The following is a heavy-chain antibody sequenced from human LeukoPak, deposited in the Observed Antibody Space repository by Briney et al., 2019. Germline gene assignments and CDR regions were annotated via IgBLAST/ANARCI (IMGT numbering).Heavy chain of an antibody. CDR2: IYYSGST. J-gene: IGHJ2*01. Sequence: PSETLSLTCTVSGGSISSYYWSWIRQPPGKGLEWIGYIYYSGSTNYNPSLKSRVTISVDTSKNQFSLKLSSVTAADTAVYYCARVGYSSGWFAHWHFDLWGRGTLVTVSS. CDR1: GGSISSYY. V-gene: IGHV4-59*01. CDR3: ARVGYSSGWFAHWHFDL. D-gene: IGHD6-19*01.